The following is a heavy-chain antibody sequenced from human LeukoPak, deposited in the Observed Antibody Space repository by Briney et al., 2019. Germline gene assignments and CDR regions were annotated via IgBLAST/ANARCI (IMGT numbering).Heavy chain of an antibody. CDR1: GGTFSSYA. J-gene: IGHJ2*01. D-gene: IGHD3-3*01. CDR3: ATREWLRYFVKENWYFDL. V-gene: IGHV1-24*01. Sequence: ASVKVSCKASGGTFSSYAISWVRQAPGQGLEWMGGFDPEDGETIYAQKFQGRVTMTEDTSTDTAYMELSSLRSEDTAVYYCATREWLRYFVKENWYFDLWGRGTLVTVSS. CDR2: FDPEDGET.